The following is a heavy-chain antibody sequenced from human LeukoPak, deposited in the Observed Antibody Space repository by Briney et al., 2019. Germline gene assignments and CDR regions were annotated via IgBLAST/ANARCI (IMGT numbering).Heavy chain of an antibody. D-gene: IGHD3-10*01. V-gene: IGHV3-43*02. CDR3: SRKSSGRGDY. CDR1: GFTFNNYA. CDR2: ISGDGGST. Sequence: GGSLRLSCAASGFTFNNYAMHWVRQAPGKGLEWVSLISGDGGSTYYADSVKGRFTISRDNAKNSLYLQMNSLRDEDTAVYYCSRKSSGRGDYWGQGTLVTVSS. J-gene: IGHJ4*02.